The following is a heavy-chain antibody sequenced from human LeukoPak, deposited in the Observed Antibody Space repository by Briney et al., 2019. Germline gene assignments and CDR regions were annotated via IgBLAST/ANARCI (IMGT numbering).Heavy chain of an antibody. CDR2: INPNSGGT. CDR3: ARGLRGSPAFDY. J-gene: IGHJ4*02. CDR1: GYTFTSYY. Sequence: ASVKVSCKASGYTFTSYYMHWVRQAPGQGLEWMGWINPNSGGTNYAQKFQGRVTMTRDTSISTAYMELSRPRSDDTAVYYCARGLRGSPAFDYWGQGTLVTVSS. V-gene: IGHV1-2*02. D-gene: IGHD2-2*01.